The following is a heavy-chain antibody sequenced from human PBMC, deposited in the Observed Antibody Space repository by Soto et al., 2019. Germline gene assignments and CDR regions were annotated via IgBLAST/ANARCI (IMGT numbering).Heavy chain of an antibody. CDR3: ARIGGFHLLADFDS. Sequence: ASVKVSCKTSGFKFTSYGFSWGRQAPGQGVEWIGWGSAYDGDTRHAQHLQGRVTMTTDASTNTVHMELRSLRSDDSALYFCARIGGFHLLADFDSWGQGTPVTVSA. D-gene: IGHD3-10*01. CDR1: GFKFTSYG. CDR2: GSAYDGDT. V-gene: IGHV1-18*01. J-gene: IGHJ4*02.